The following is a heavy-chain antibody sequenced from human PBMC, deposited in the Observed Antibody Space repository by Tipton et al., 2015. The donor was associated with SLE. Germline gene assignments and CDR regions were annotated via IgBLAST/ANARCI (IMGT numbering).Heavy chain of an antibody. CDR3: GRARVGMGYVFDV. J-gene: IGHJ3*01. Sequence: TLSLTCTVSGGSISSYYWSWIRQTPGKGLEWIGYVVYSGSTNYNPSLNSRVTMSVDTSKKQFSLRLNSVTAADTAQYYCGRARVGMGYVFDVCGQGTMVTVSS. CDR1: GGSISSYY. D-gene: IGHD5-24*01. V-gene: IGHV4-59*08. CDR2: VVYSGST.